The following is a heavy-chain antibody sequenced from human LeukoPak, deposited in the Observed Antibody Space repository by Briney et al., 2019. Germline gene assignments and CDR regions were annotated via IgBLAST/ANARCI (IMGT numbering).Heavy chain of an antibody. CDR2: IYYSGST. CDR1: GGSISSYS. D-gene: IGHD2-15*01. J-gene: IGHJ5*02. CDR3: ARGLTRYCSGGSCYFLPWFDP. V-gene: IGHV4-59*12. Sequence: SETLSLTCTVSGGSISSYSWSWIRQPPGKGLEWIGYIYYSGSTNYNPSLKSRVTISVDTSKNQFSLKLSSVTAADTAVYYCARGLTRYCSGGSCYFLPWFDPWGQGTLVTVSS.